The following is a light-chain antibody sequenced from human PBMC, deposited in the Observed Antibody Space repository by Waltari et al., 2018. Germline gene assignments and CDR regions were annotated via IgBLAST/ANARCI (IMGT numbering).Light chain of an antibody. V-gene: IGKV3-11*01. CDR2: GSS. CDR1: HSFSSS. J-gene: IGKJ2*01. CDR3: QQRINWPPMYT. Sequence: ESVLTQSPATLSLSPGERATLSCRARHSFSSSLAWYQQKPGQSPRLLIYGSSNRATGIPARFSGSGSGTDFTLTISSLEPEDFAVYYCQQRINWPPMYTFGQGTKLEIK.